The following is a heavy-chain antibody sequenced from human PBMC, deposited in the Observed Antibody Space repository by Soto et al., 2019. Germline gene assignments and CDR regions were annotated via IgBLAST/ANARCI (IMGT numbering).Heavy chain of an antibody. V-gene: IGHV1-3*01. Sequence: ASVKVSCKASGYTFTSYVMHWVRPAPGQRLEWMGLINAGSCNTKYSQKFQGRVTSTRDTSASTAYMELSSLRSEDTAVYYCARGVAGPLHWFDPWGQGTLVTVSS. CDR2: INAGSCNT. D-gene: IGHD6-19*01. CDR3: ARGVAGPLHWFDP. J-gene: IGHJ5*02. CDR1: GYTFTSYV.